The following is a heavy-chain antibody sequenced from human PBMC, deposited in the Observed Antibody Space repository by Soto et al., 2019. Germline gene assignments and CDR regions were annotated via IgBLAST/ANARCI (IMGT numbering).Heavy chain of an antibody. V-gene: IGHV4-4*07. CDR3: ARDMGVGDQGGMEV. J-gene: IGHJ6*04. CDR1: VFSISSYD. Sequence: SETLSLTCAFSVFSISSYDGGWILQPAGKGLEWIGRIYTSGSTNYNPSLKSRVTMSVDTSKNQFYLKLSSVTAAETEVYYCARDMGVGDQGGMEVWGTGHTVNVSS. D-gene: IGHD3-16*01. CDR2: IYTSGST.